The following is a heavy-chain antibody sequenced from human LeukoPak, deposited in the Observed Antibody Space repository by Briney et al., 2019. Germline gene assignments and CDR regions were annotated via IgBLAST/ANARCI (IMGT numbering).Heavy chain of an antibody. V-gene: IGHV4-59*01. J-gene: IGHJ6*02. CDR1: GGSISSYY. D-gene: IGHD3-22*01. CDR3: AREIRYYYESSGYSYGMDV. CDR2: IYYSRST. Sequence: PSETLSLTCTVSGGSISSYYWNWVRQPPGKGLEWIGYIYYSRSTNYNPSLKSRVIISVDTSKNQFSLKLSSVTAADTAVYYCAREIRYYYESSGYSYGMDVWGQGTTVTVSS.